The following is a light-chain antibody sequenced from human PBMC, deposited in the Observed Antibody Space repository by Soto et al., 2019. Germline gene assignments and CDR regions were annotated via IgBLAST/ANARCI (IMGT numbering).Light chain of an antibody. CDR3: SSYTSSSTRV. CDR2: DVN. CDR1: SSDIGGYNY. V-gene: IGLV2-14*01. J-gene: IGLJ1*01. Sequence: SVLTQPASVSGSPGQSITISCTGTSSDIGGYNYVSWYQQHPGKAPKLMIYDVNNRPSGVSNRFSGSKSGNTASLTTSGLQAEDEADYYCSSYTSSSTRVFGTGTKVTVL.